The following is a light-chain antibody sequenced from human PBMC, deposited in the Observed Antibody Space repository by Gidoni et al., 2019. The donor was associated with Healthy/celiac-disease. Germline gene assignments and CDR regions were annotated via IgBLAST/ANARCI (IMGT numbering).Light chain of an antibody. CDR2: GAS. CDR3: QQYGSSPFT. V-gene: IGKV3-20*01. J-gene: IGKJ3*01. CDR1: QSVSSSS. Sequence: EIVLTQSPGTLSLSPGERATLSCRASQSVSSSSLAGYQQKPGQAPRLLIYGASSRATDIPDRFSGSGSGPDFTLTISRLEPEDFAVYYCQQYGSSPFTFGPGTKVEIK.